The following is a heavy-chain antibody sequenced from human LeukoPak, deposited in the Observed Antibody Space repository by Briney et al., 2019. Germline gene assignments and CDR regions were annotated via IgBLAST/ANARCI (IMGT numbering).Heavy chain of an antibody. CDR2: IKQDGSEK. Sequence: PGGSLRLSCAASGFAFSSYWMSWVRQAPGKGLEWVANIKQDGSEKYYVDSVKGRFTISRDNAKNSLYLQMNSLRAEDTALYYCAKDLDSYGHEHFDYWGQGTLVTVSS. V-gene: IGHV3-7*03. D-gene: IGHD5-18*01. CDR1: GFAFSSYW. J-gene: IGHJ4*02. CDR3: AKDLDSYGHEHFDY.